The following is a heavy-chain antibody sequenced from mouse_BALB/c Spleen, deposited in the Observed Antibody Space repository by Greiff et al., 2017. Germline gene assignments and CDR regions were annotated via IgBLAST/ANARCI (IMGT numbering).Heavy chain of an antibody. V-gene: IGHV5-4*02. D-gene: IGHD2-3*01. CDR3: ARGAYDGYYAMDY. CDR2: ISDGGSYT. J-gene: IGHJ4*01. Sequence: EVKLVESGGGLVKPGGSLKLSCAASGFTFSDYYMYWVRQTPEKRLEWVATISDGGSYTYYPDSVKGRFTISRDNAKNNLYLQMSSLKSEDTAMYYCARGAYDGYYAMDYWGQGTSVTVSS. CDR1: GFTFSDYY.